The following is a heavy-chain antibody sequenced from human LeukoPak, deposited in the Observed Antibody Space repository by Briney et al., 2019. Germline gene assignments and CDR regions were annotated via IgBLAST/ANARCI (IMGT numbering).Heavy chain of an antibody. CDR3: ARAVATVYFDY. CDR2: IYYSGST. CDR1: GGSFSSGSYY. D-gene: IGHD5-12*01. Sequence: SETLSLTCTVSGGSFSSGSYYWSWLRQPPGTGLEWVGYIYYSGSTNYNPSLKSRVTISVDTSKNQFSLKLSSVTAADTAVYYCARAVATVYFDYWGQGTLVTVSS. J-gene: IGHJ4*02. V-gene: IGHV4-61*01.